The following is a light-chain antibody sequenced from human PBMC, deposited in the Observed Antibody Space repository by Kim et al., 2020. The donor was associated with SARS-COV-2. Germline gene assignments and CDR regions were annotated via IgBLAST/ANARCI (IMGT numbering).Light chain of an antibody. CDR1: QSVNNY. CDR3: QHRKTWPVT. J-gene: IGKJ4*01. CDR2: DVS. Sequence: LYPGERATLACRASQSVNNYLAWYQQKPGQAPRLLLYDVSNRATGIPARFSGSGTGTDFTLTISSLEPEDFAVYYCQHRKTWPVTFGGGTKVDIK. V-gene: IGKV3-11*01.